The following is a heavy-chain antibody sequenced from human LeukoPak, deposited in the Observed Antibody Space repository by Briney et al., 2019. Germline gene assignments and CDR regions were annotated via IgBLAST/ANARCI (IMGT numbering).Heavy chain of an antibody. V-gene: IGHV1-2*02. CDR1: GYTFTGYY. J-gene: IGHJ4*02. CDR2: INPNSGGT. D-gene: IGHD4-11*01. Sequence: ASVKVSCKASGYTFTGYYMHWVRQAPGQGLEWMGWINPNSGGTNYAQKFQGRVTMTRDTSISTAYMELSRLRSEDTAVYYCARIISSYSSQDYWGQGTLVTVSS. CDR3: ARIISSYSSQDY.